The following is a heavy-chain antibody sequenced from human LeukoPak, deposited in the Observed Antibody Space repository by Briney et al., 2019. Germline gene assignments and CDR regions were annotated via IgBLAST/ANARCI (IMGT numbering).Heavy chain of an antibody. J-gene: IGHJ6*03. CDR3: ARVLKYCSGGNCYSGGLGYMDV. CDR2: ISRSGSTK. D-gene: IGHD2-15*01. V-gene: IGHV3-48*04. Sequence: GGSLRLSCGASGFTFSRYAMSWVRQAPGKGLEWVSSISRSGSTKYYADSVKGRFTISRDNAKNSLFLQMNSLRAEDTAVYYCARVLKYCSGGNCYSGGLGYMDVWGKGTTVTISS. CDR1: GFTFSRYA.